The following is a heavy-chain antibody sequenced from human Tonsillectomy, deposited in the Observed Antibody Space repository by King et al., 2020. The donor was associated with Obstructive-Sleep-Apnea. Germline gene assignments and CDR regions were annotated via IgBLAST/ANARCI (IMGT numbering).Heavy chain of an antibody. Sequence: VQLVESGGGLVEPGGSLRLSCAASGFTFSWRSMSWVRQAPGKGLEWISYISMSGSDTHYADSVKGRFTISRDDARSSLFLQINTLRVDDTAVYYCATDRNGACDHGGQGTLVTGSS. CDR3: ATDRNGACDH. V-gene: IGHV3-48*04. D-gene: IGHD1-1*01. J-gene: IGHJ4*02. CDR2: ISMSGSDT. CDR1: GFTFSWRS.